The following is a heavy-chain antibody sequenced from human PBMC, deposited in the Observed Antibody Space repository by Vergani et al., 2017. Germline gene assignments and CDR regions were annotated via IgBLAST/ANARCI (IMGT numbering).Heavy chain of an antibody. D-gene: IGHD3-10*01. V-gene: IGHV1-69*08. J-gene: IGHJ4*02. CDR2: IIPILGIA. Sequence: QVQLVQSGAEVKKPGSSVKVSCKASGGTFSSYTISWVRQAPGQGLEWMGRIIPILGIANYAQKFQGRVTITADKSTSTAYMELSSLRSEDTAVYYCARDGWTMVRGVQDYWGQGTLVTVSS. CDR3: ARDGWTMVRGVQDY. CDR1: GGTFSSYT.